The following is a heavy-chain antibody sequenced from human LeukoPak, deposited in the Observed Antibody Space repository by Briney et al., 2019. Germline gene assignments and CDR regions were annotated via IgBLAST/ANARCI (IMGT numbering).Heavy chain of an antibody. CDR3: AKDTEQWLVHVYS. D-gene: IGHD6-19*01. J-gene: IGHJ4*02. CDR2: ISWDSQTR. CDR1: GFTFVDYA. Sequence: GRSLRPSCVGSGFTFVDYALHWVRQAPGKGLEWVAGISWDSQTRDYAYSVRGRFTISRDNAKNSLYLQMESLTTDDSAFYYCAKDTEQWLVHVYSWGQGTRVTVSS. V-gene: IGHV3-9*01.